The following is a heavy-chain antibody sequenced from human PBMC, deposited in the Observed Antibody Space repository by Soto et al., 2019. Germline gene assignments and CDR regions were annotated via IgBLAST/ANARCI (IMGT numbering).Heavy chain of an antibody. CDR2: INHSGST. CDR3: ARGPKALDY. J-gene: IGHJ4*02. V-gene: IGHV4-34*01. Sequence: ETLSLTCAVYGGSFSGYYWSWIRQPPGKGLEWIGEINHSGSTNYNPSLKSRVTISVDTSKNQFSLKLSSVTAADTAVYYCARGPKALDYWGQGTLVTVSS. CDR1: GGSFSGYY.